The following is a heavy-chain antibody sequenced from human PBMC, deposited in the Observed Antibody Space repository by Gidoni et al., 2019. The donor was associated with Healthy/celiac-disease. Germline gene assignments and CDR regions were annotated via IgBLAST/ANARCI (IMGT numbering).Heavy chain of an antibody. Sequence: QVQLQESGPGLVKPSGTLSLTCAVSGGSISSSNWWSWVRQPPGKGLEWIGEIYHSGSTNYNPSLKSRVTISVDKSKNQFSLKLSSVTAADTAVYYCARGSMLDYYDSSRLYYFDYWGQGTLVTVSS. D-gene: IGHD3-22*01. CDR2: IYHSGST. CDR3: ARGSMLDYYDSSRLYYFDY. V-gene: IGHV4-4*02. J-gene: IGHJ4*02. CDR1: GGSISSSNW.